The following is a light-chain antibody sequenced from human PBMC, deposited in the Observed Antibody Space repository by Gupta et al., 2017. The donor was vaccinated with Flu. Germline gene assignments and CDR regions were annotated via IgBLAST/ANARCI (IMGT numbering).Light chain of an antibody. V-gene: IGKV1-39*01. CDR3: QQSYSNFLT. Sequence: DIQMTQFPSSLSASVGDRVTITSRASQRVFNYLNWYQQKPGKAPKFLIYAASSLQSRVPARFSGSGSGTDFTLTISDLQPEDSATYYCQQSYSNFLTFGGGTKVEIK. CDR2: AAS. CDR1: QRVFNY. J-gene: IGKJ4*01.